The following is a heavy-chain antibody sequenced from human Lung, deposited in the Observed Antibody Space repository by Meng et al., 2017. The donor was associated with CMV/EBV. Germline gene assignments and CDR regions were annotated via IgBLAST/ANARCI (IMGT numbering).Heavy chain of an antibody. CDR1: GFTFDDYA. D-gene: IGHD6-19*01. V-gene: IGHV3-43D*03. J-gene: IGHJ6*01. CDR3: AKDIALPVAGTIPSPIYYYGMDV. CDR2: ISWDGGST. Sequence: GGSLRLSCAASGFTFDDYAMHWVRQAPGKGLEWVSLISWDGGSTYYADSVKGRFTISRDNSKNSLYLQMNSLRAEDTALYYCAKDIALPVAGTIPSPIYYYGMDVWGQGTTVTVSS.